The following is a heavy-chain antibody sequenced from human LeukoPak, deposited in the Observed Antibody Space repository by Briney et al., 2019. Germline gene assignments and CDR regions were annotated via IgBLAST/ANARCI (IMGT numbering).Heavy chain of an antibody. CDR3: ARNPLDYGDYFFDY. D-gene: IGHD4-17*01. CDR2: INPNSGNT. V-gene: IGHV1-2*02. CDR1: GYTFTDYY. Sequence: ASVKVSCKASGYTFTDYYMHWVRQAPGQGLEWMGWINPNSGNTNFAQKFQGRVTMTRGTSISTAYMELSRLTSDDTAVYYCARNPLDYGDYFFDYWGQGTLVPVSS. J-gene: IGHJ4*02.